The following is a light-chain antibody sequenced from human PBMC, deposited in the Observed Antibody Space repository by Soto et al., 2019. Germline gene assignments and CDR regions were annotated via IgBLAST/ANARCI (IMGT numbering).Light chain of an antibody. CDR3: LQYVSSPWT. V-gene: IGKV3-20*01. CDR1: QTVGGRY. CDR2: GAS. J-gene: IGKJ1*01. Sequence: EIVLTQSAATLSLFPGERATLSCRASQTVGGRYLAWFQQKPGQTPRLLIFGASTRAAGVPDRFSGSGSGTDFSLTSNRLEPEDVAVYYCLQYVSSPWTFGQGTKVEV.